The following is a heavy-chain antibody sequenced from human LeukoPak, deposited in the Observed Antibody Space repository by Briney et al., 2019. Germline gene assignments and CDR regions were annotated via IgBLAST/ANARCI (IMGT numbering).Heavy chain of an antibody. J-gene: IGHJ4*02. CDR2: IDWDDDK. Sequence: GSGPTLVKPTQTLSLTCTFSGFSLSTSGMCVSWIRQPPGKALEWLARIDWDDDKYYSTSLKTRLTISKDTSKNQVVLTMTNMDPVDTATYYCARYYDSSGYFDYWGQGTLVTVPS. CDR1: GFSLSTSGMC. D-gene: IGHD3-22*01. CDR3: ARYYDSSGYFDY. V-gene: IGHV2-70*11.